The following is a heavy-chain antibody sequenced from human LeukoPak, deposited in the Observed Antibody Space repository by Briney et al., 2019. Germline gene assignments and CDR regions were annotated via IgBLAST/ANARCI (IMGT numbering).Heavy chain of an antibody. Sequence: PGRSLRLSCAASGFTFSSYAMHWVRQAPGKGLEWVAVISYDGSNKYYADSVKGRFTISRDNSKNTLYLQMNSLRAEDTAVYYCARGRDIVVVPAAPTEYFQHWGQGTLVTVSS. V-gene: IGHV3-30-3*01. J-gene: IGHJ1*01. D-gene: IGHD2-2*01. CDR1: GFTFSSYA. CDR3: ARGRDIVVVPAAPTEYFQH. CDR2: ISYDGSNK.